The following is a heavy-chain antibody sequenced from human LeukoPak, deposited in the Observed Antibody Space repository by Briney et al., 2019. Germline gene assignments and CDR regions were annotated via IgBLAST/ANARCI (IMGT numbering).Heavy chain of an antibody. CDR1: GFTFNSYS. CDR3: AREPPHCGGDCFSLLDN. CDR2: ISGSGGHT. V-gene: IGHV3-23*01. J-gene: IGHJ4*02. Sequence: PGGSLRLSCAASGFTFNSYSMSWVRQAPGKGLEWVSLISGSGGHTYYADSMKGRFTISRDDSKNTLYLEMNNLRAEDTAVFYCAREPPHCGGDCFSLLDNWGQGTLVIVSS. D-gene: IGHD2-21*02.